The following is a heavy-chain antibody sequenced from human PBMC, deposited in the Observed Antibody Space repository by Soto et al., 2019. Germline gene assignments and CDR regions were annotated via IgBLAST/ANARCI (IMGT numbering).Heavy chain of an antibody. CDR1: GFTLSMSA. D-gene: IGHD3-16*02. CDR2: ISDSGDRT. Sequence: GGSLRLSCASSGFTLSMSAVNWVRQAPGKGLEWVSYISDSGDRTYYADSVKGRFTISRDRSKNTVSLQMDSLRAEDTAVYYCAKDRGIIVKAGDAFGVCGQGLKVTVSS. V-gene: IGHV3-23*01. CDR3: AKDRGIIVKAGDAFGV. J-gene: IGHJ3*01.